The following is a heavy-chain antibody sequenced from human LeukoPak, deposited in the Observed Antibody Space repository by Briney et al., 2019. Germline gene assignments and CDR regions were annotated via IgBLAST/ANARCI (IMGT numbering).Heavy chain of an antibody. CDR2: INHSGST. V-gene: IGHV4-34*01. J-gene: IGHJ6*03. CDR3: ARGFTLSGSSSPGVYHYYMDV. D-gene: IGHD1-26*01. CDR1: GGSFSGYY. Sequence: SETLSLTCAVYGGSFSGYYWSWIRQPPGKGLEWIGEINHSGSTNYNPSLKSRVTMSVDTSKNQFSLKLSSVTAADTAVYYCARGFTLSGSSSPGVYHYYMDVWGKGTTVTVSS.